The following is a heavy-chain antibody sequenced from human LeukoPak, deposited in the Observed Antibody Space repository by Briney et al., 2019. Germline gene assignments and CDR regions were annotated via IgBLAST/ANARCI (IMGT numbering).Heavy chain of an antibody. V-gene: IGHV3-30*02. Sequence: GGSLRLSCAASGFTYSSYGMHWVRQVPGKGLEWVAFIRYDGSNKYYADSVKGRFTISRDNSKNTLYLQMNSLRAEDTAVYYCALVVVPAATTGDYWGQGTLVTFSS. CDR1: GFTYSSYG. CDR2: IRYDGSNK. J-gene: IGHJ4*02. D-gene: IGHD2-2*01. CDR3: ALVVVPAATTGDY.